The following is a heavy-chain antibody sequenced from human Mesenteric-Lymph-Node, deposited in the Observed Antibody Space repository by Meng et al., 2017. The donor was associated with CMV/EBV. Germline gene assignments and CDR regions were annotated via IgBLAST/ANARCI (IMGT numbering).Heavy chain of an antibody. Sequence: GESLKISCAASEFTFSTYAMTWVRQAPGKGLEWVSAISDSGVNTFYANSVTGRFTISRDNSKSTLYLQMNSLRAEDTAVYFCARTETGGHSDFWGQGTLVTVSS. D-gene: IGHD3/OR15-3a*01. CDR3: ARTETGGHSDF. CDR1: EFTFSTYA. V-gene: IGHV3-23*01. CDR2: ISDSGVNT. J-gene: IGHJ4*02.